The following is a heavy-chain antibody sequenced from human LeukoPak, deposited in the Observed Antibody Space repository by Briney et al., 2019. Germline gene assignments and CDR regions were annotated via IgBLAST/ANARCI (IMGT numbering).Heavy chain of an antibody. CDR2: INPSGST. CDR3: ARGTYYDFWSGYVPYGMDV. D-gene: IGHD3-3*01. J-gene: IGHJ6*02. CDR1: GGSFSGSY. Sequence: SETLSLTCAVYGGSFSGSYWSWIRQPPGKGLEWIGEINPSGSTNYNPSLKSRVTISVDRSKNQFSLKLSSVTAADTAVYYCARGTYYDFWSGYVPYGMDVWGQGTTVTVSS. V-gene: IGHV4-34*01.